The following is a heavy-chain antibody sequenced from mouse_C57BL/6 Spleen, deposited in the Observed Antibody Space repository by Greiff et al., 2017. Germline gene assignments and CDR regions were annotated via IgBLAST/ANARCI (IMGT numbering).Heavy chain of an antibody. CDR3: ATYYGSSYAMDY. Sequence: EVQLQQSGPVLVKPGASVKMSCKASGYTFTDYYMNWVKQSHGKSLEWIGVINPYNGGTSYNQKFKGKATLTVDKSSSTAYMELNSLTSEDSAVYYWATYYGSSYAMDYWGQGTSVTVSS. CDR2: INPYNGGT. J-gene: IGHJ4*01. D-gene: IGHD1-1*01. CDR1: GYTFTDYY. V-gene: IGHV1-19*01.